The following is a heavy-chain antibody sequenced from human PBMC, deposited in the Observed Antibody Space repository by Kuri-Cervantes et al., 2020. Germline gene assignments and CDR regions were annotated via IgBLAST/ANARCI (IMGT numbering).Heavy chain of an antibody. Sequence: GESLKISCAASGFTFSSYSMNWVRQAPGKGLEWVAFIRYDGSNKDYADSVKGRFTISRDNSKNTLYLQMNSLRAEDTAVYYCAKEILGGLDAFDIWGQGTMVTVSS. D-gene: IGHD3-16*01. CDR1: GFTFSSYS. CDR3: AKEILGGLDAFDI. CDR2: IRYDGSNK. J-gene: IGHJ3*02. V-gene: IGHV3-30*02.